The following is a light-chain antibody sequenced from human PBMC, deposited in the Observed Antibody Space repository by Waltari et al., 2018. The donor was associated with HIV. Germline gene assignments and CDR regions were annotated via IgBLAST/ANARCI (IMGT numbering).Light chain of an antibody. CDR2: RAS. CDR3: QQYNDWPRGP. CDR1: QSVCSN. Sequence: IVLTQSPATLSVSPGERATLSCRASQSVCSNLAWYQQKPGQAPRLLIYRASTRTTGIPARFSGSGSGTEFTLTISSLQSEDFAVYYCQQYNDWPRGPFGQGTRLEIK. J-gene: IGKJ2*01. V-gene: IGKV3-15*01.